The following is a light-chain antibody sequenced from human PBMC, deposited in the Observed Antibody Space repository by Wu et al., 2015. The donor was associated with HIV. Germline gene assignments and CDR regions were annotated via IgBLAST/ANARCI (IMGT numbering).Light chain of an antibody. CDR2: GAS. V-gene: IGKV3-20*01. CDR3: QQYTYSPHA. J-gene: IGKJ1*01. CDR1: QTVNSRY. Sequence: EIVLTQSPGTLSLSPGERATLSCRASQTVNSRYLAWYQQKPGQAPGLLIYGASSRATGIPDRFSGRGSGTDFTLTISRLVPEDCAVYYCQQYTYSPHAFGQGTKVEIK.